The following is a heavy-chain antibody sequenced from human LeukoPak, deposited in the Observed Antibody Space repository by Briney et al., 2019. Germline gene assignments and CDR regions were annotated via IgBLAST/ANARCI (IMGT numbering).Heavy chain of an antibody. D-gene: IGHD3-22*01. CDR1: GYSFTSYW. Sequence: GESLKTSCKGSGYSFTSYWIGWVRQMPGKGLEWMGIIYPGDSDTRYSPSFQGQVTISADKSISTAYLQWSSLKASDTAMYYCARQVTMIVVELDAFDIWGQGTMVTVSS. CDR2: IYPGDSDT. CDR3: ARQVTMIVVELDAFDI. V-gene: IGHV5-51*01. J-gene: IGHJ3*02.